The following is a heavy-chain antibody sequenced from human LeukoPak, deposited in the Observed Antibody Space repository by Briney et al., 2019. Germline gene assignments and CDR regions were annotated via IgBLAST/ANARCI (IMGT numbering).Heavy chain of an antibody. CDR3: ANDATTAMPYYFDY. D-gene: IGHD5-18*01. J-gene: IGHJ4*02. CDR2: ISDSGGST. V-gene: IGHV3-23*01. Sequence: GGSLRLSCAASGFTFSNYAMSWVRQAPGRGLEWVSTISDSGGSTYYADSVKGRFTISRDNSKNTLYLQMNILRAEDTAVYYCANDATTAMPYYFDYWGQGALVTVSS. CDR1: GFTFSNYA.